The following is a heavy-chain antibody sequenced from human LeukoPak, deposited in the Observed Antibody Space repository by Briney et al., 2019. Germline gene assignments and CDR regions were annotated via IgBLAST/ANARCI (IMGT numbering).Heavy chain of an antibody. D-gene: IGHD3-16*01. CDR2: LYFSGNP. CDR1: GASVSSSDYY. V-gene: IGHV4-39*01. J-gene: IGHJ4*02. CDR3: ARGVRGDFDY. Sequence: SETLSLTCTVSGASVSSSDYYWGWIRQPPGMRLEWIGNLYFSGNPYYNLSLNSRVTISVDTSKNQFSLKMRSVTAADTAVYYCARGVRGDFDYWGQGTLVTVSS.